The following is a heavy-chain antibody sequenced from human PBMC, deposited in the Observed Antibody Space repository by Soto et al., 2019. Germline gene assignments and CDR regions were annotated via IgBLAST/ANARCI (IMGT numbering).Heavy chain of an antibody. V-gene: IGHV3-23*01. CDR2: ISGSGGST. Sequence: HPGGSLRLSCAASGFTFSSYAMSWVRQAPGKGLEWVSAISGSGGSTYYADSVKGRFTISRDNSKNTLYLQMNSLRAEDTAVYYCAKGGYSYGYSGMDVWGQGTTVTVSS. J-gene: IGHJ6*02. CDR3: AKGGYSYGYSGMDV. D-gene: IGHD5-18*01. CDR1: GFTFSSYA.